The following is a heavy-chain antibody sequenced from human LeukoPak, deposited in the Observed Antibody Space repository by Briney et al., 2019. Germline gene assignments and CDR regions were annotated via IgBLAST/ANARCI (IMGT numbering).Heavy chain of an antibody. Sequence: GGSLRLSCAVSGVTVTTYYMNWVRQAPGKGLEWVSLIYGVDNTYYADSVKGRFTISRDNSKNTLYLQMNSLRDEDTAVYYCVRPRKSKAFNIWGQGTMVTVSS. CDR3: VRPRKSKAFNI. V-gene: IGHV3-66*04. CDR2: IYGVDNT. J-gene: IGHJ3*02. CDR1: GVTVTTYY. D-gene: IGHD5/OR15-5a*01.